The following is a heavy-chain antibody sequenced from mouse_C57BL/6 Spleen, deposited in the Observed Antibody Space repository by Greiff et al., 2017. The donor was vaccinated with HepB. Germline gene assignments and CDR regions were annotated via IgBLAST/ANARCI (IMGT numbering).Heavy chain of an antibody. D-gene: IGHD2-5*01. CDR2: ISNLAYSI. CDR1: GFTFSDYG. Sequence: EVQLVESGGGLVQPGGSLKLSCAASGFTFSDYGMAWVRQAPRKGPEWVAFISNLAYSIYYADTVTGRFTISRENAKNTLYLEMSSLRSEDTAMYYCARSTIVTVFDVWGTGTTVTVSS. V-gene: IGHV5-15*01. J-gene: IGHJ1*03. CDR3: ARSTIVTVFDV.